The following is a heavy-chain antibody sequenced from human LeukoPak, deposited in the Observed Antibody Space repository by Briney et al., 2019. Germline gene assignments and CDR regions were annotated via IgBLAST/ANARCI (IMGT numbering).Heavy chain of an antibody. CDR1: GFTLSHYG. D-gene: IGHD2-15*01. Sequence: PGGSLRLSCTASGFTLSHYGMHWVRQAPGKGLEWVAVIWYDGSNKYYADSVKGRFTISRDNSKNTLYLQMNSLRAEDTAVYYCASGGVYCSGGSCYLCYWGQGTPVTVSS. CDR2: IWYDGSNK. CDR3: ASGGVYCSGGSCYLCY. J-gene: IGHJ4*02. V-gene: IGHV3-33*01.